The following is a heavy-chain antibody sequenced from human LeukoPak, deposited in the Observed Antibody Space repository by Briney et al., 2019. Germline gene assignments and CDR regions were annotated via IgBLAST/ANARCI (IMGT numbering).Heavy chain of an antibody. Sequence: SVKVSCKASGGTFRRYAISWARQAPGQGLECMGGILPIFCTANYAQKFQGRVTITADESTSTAYMELSSLRSEDTAVYYCAREVLGCSGGSCQAHFDYWGQGTLVTVSS. CDR1: GGTFRRYA. D-gene: IGHD2-15*01. CDR3: AREVLGCSGGSCQAHFDY. CDR2: ILPIFCTA. J-gene: IGHJ4*02. V-gene: IGHV1-69*01.